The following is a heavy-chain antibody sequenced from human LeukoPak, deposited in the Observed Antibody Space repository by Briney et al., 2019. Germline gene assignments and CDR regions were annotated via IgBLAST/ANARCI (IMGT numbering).Heavy chain of an antibody. CDR3: AREADTGYNFDY. J-gene: IGHJ4*02. D-gene: IGHD5-12*01. V-gene: IGHV3-48*03. CDR2: ISSSGSTI. Sequence: GGSLRLSCAASGFTFSSYEMTWVRQAPGKGLEWVSYISSSGSTIYYADSVKGRFTISRGNAKNSLYLQMNSLRAEDTAVYYCAREADTGYNFDYWGQGTLVTVSS. CDR1: GFTFSSYE.